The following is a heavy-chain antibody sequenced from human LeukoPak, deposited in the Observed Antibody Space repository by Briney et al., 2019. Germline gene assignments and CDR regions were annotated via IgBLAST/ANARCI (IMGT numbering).Heavy chain of an antibody. CDR3: AKDSSSSFDY. Sequence: GGSLRLSCAASGFTFSSYGMHWVRQAPGKGLEWVAVISYDGSNKYYADSVKGRFTISRDNSKNTLYLQMNSLRAKDTAVYYCAKDSSSSFDYWGQGTLVTVSS. CDR1: GFTFSSYG. CDR2: ISYDGSNK. D-gene: IGHD6-6*01. J-gene: IGHJ4*02. V-gene: IGHV3-30*18.